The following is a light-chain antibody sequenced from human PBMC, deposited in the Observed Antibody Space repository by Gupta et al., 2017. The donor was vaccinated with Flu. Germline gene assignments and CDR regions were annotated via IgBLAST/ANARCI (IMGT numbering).Light chain of an antibody. Sequence: QSVLTQPPSASGTPGQRVTISCSGSSSNIGTHTVSWFQQLPGTAPKLLIYSTNQRPSGVPDRFSGSKSGSSASLAISGLLSEDEADYYGAAWDNSLSGLWVFGGGTKLTVI. CDR2: STN. V-gene: IGLV1-44*01. J-gene: IGLJ3*02. CDR1: SSNIGTHT. CDR3: AAWDNSLSGLWV.